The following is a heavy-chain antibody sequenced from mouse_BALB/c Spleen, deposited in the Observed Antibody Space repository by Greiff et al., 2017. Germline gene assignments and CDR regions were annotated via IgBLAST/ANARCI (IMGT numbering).Heavy chain of an antibody. D-gene: IGHD1-1*01. J-gene: IGHJ4*01. CDR2: ISDGGSYT. CDR3: ARALIYYCDRRYARDY. V-gene: IGHV5-4*02. Sequence: EVQVVESGGGLVKPGGSLKLSCAASGFTFSDYYMYWVRQTPEKRLEWVATISDGGSYTYYPDSVKGRFTISRDNAKNNLYLQMSSLKSEDTAMYYCARALIYYCDRRYARDYGGRETSVSVSS. CDR1: GFTFSDYY.